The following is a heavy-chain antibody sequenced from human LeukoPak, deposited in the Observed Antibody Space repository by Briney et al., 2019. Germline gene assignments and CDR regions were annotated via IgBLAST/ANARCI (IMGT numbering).Heavy chain of an antibody. V-gene: IGHV3-33*01. J-gene: IGHJ4*02. CDR2: LVYDARS. CDR1: GSPFSSYG. CDR3: ARDLGAAFDF. D-gene: IGHD6-25*01. Sequence: GTSLRLSCAASGSPFSSYGMHWVRQAPGKGLEWVARLVYDARSDYANSVKGRFSISRDDSKNTLFLDMSNLRVEDTALYYCARDLGAAFDFWGQGVLVTVSS.